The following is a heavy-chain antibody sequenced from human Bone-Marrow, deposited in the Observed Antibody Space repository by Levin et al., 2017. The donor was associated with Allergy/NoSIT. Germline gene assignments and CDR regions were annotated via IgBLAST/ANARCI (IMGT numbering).Heavy chain of an antibody. V-gene: IGHV3-30*14. Sequence: RTGGSLRLSCAASGFIFSNYAMYWVRQIPGKGLEWVAVISHDGSKKYYADSEKGRFTISRDNSKNTFYLQMNSLRAEDTAVFYCARDRLQWLVGDYFDYWGQGTLVTVSS. CDR2: ISHDGSKK. D-gene: IGHD6-19*01. J-gene: IGHJ4*02. CDR3: ARDRLQWLVGDYFDY. CDR1: GFIFSNYA.